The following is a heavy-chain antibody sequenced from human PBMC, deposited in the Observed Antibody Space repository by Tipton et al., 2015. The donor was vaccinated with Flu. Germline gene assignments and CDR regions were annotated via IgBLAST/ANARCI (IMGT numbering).Heavy chain of an antibody. CDR3: ARGPPGPSIRAYYFDI. J-gene: IGHJ4*02. Sequence: LSLTCTVSGGSIRGYYWNWVRQFPGKGLEWIGFVYYTGSTNYKSSLKSRVTISTDTSTNQVSLKMNSVIAADTAVYYCARGPPGPSIRAYYFDIWGQGALVTFSS. D-gene: IGHD2-21*01. CDR2: VYYTGST. V-gene: IGHV4-59*01. CDR1: GGSIRGYY.